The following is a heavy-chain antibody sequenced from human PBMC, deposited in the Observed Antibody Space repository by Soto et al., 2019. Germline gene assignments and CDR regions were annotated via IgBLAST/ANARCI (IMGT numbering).Heavy chain of an antibody. CDR1: GYNFASYW. J-gene: IGHJ5*02. CDR2: LNPSDSYT. V-gene: IGHV5-10-1*01. Sequence: EVQLVQSGAEVKKPGESLRISCKGSGYNFASYWISWVRQMPGKGLEWMGRLNPSDSYTNYSPSFQGHVSISADKSISTAYLQWSSLKASDTAMYYCARHIPYCGGDCYHRWGQGTLVTVSS. CDR3: ARHIPYCGGDCYHR. D-gene: IGHD2-21*02.